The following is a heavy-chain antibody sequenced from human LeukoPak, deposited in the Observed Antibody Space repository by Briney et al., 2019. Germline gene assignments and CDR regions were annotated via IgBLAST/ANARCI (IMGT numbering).Heavy chain of an antibody. CDR2: INPNSGGT. J-gene: IGHJ4*02. CDR1: GYTFTGYY. V-gene: IGHV1-2*06. CDR3: VSGRGYN. D-gene: IGHD5-12*01. Sequence: ASVKVSCKVSGYTFTGYYIHWVRQAPGQGLEWMGRINPNSGGTNYAEKFQGRVTMTRDTSLNTAFLGLSNLRSDDTAMYYCVSGRGYNWGQGTLVTVSS.